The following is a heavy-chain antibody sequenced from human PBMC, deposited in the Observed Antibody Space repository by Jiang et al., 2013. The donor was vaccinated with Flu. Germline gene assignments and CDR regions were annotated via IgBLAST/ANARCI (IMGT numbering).Heavy chain of an antibody. V-gene: IGHV3-33*05. CDR1: GFTFGSYG. Sequence: VQLVESGGGLVQPGGSLRLSCAASGFTFGSYGMHWVRQAPGKGPEWVALVSFDRSNIYYADSVKGRFTVSRDNPKKTLYLEMNSLRADDTAVYYCARDPSGYAFDYWGQGTLVTVSS. D-gene: IGHD5-12*01. CDR3: ARDPSGYAFDY. J-gene: IGHJ4*02. CDR2: VSFDRSNI.